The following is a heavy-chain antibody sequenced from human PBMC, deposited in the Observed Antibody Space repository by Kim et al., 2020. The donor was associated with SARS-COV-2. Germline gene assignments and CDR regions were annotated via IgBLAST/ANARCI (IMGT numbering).Heavy chain of an antibody. Sequence: YTPALKSRVTISVDTSKNQFSLKLSSVTAADTAVYYCARLPYGSGRTIDYWGQGTLVTVSS. J-gene: IGHJ4*02. V-gene: IGHV4-59*08. CDR3: ARLPYGSGRTIDY. D-gene: IGHD3-10*01.